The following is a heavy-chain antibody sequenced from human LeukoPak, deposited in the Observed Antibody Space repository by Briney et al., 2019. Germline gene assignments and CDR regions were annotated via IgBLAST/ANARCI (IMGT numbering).Heavy chain of an antibody. CDR3: ARAPYYYGSGSYFGY. CDR2: IYHSGST. Sequence: SETLSLTCAVSGGSISSSNWWSWVRQPPGKGLERIGEIYHSGSTNYNPSLKSRVTISVDKSKNQFSLKLSSVTAADTAVYYCARAPYYYGSGSYFGYWGQGTLVTVSS. V-gene: IGHV4-4*02. D-gene: IGHD3-10*01. CDR1: GGSISSSNW. J-gene: IGHJ4*02.